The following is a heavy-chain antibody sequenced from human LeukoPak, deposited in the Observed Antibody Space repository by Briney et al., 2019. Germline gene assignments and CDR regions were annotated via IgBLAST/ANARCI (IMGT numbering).Heavy chain of an antibody. CDR3: ARHGYYYYMDV. Sequence: KPSETLSLTCAVYGGSFSGYYWSWIRQPPGKGLEWIGEINHSGSTNYNPSLKSRVTISVDTSKNQFSPKLSSVTAADTAVYYCARHGYYYYMDVWGKGTTVTVSS. CDR1: GGSFSGYY. V-gene: IGHV4-34*01. CDR2: INHSGST. J-gene: IGHJ6*03.